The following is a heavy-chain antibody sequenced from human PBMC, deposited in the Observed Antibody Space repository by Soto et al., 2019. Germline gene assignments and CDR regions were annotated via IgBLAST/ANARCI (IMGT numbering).Heavy chain of an antibody. CDR1: GDTFSSYA. CDR2: IIPIFGTA. J-gene: IGHJ6*04. V-gene: IGHV1-69*13. D-gene: IGHD6-13*01. CDR3: ATAYSSSWSYYYSGMDV. Sequence: ASVKGSCKAAGDTFSSYASSWVRQEHEQGREWMGGIIPIFGTANYAQKFQGRVTITADESTSTAYMELSSLRSEDTAVYYCATAYSSSWSYYYSGMDVWGEGTTVTVSS.